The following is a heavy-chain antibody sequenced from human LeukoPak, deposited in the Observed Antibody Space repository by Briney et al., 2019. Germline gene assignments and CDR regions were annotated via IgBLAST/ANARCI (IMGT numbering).Heavy chain of an antibody. D-gene: IGHD6-13*01. CDR3: ARIGYSSSCFDY. Sequence: GGSLRLSCAASGFTFNSYGMHWVRQAPGKGLEWVANIKQDGSEKHYVDSMKGRFTISRDNAKHSVYLQMNSLRAEDTAIYYCARIGYSSSCFDYWGQGTLVTVSS. CDR2: IKQDGSEK. J-gene: IGHJ4*03. V-gene: IGHV3-7*01. CDR1: GFTFNSYG.